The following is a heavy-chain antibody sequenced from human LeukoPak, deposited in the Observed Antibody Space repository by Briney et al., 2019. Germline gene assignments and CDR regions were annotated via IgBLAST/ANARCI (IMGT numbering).Heavy chain of an antibody. CDR2: INPNSGGT. V-gene: IGHV1-2*04. CDR3: AREGRGWYFDL. CDR1: GYTFTDYY. Sequence: ASVKVSCKASGYTFTDYYIHWVRQAPGQGLEWMGWINPNSGGTNYAQKFQGWVTMTGDTSISTAYMDLSRLRSDDTAVYYCAREGRGWYFDLWGRGTLVTVSS. J-gene: IGHJ2*01. D-gene: IGHD3-10*01.